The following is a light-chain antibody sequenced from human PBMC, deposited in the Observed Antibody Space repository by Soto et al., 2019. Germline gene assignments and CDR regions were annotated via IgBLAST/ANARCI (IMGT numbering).Light chain of an antibody. CDR1: QSVLYSSNNKNY. CDR2: WAS. J-gene: IGKJ1*01. V-gene: IGKV4-1*01. CDR3: QQYYSTPQT. Sequence: DIVMTQSPDSLSVSLGGSATINCKSSQSVLYSSNNKNYLAWYQQKPGQPPKLLIYWASTRESGVPDRFSGSGSGTDFTLTISSLQAEDVAVYYCQQYYSTPQTFGQGTKVDI.